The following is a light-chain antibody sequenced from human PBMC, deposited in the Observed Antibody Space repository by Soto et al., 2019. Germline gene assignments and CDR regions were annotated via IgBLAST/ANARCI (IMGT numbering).Light chain of an antibody. CDR3: QQYNDWPSLT. V-gene: IGKV3-15*01. CDR1: QSVSSN. Sequence: EIVMTQSPATLSVSPGERATLSCRASQSVSSNLAWYQQKAGQAPRLLIYGASTRATGIPARFSGSGSGTEFTLTISSLQSEDFAVYHCQQYNDWPSLTFGGGTKVEIK. CDR2: GAS. J-gene: IGKJ4*01.